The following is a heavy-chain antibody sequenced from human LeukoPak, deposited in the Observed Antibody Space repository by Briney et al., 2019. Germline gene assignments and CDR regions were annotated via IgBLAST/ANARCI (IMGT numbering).Heavy chain of an antibody. CDR3: ARDGYSSSWFTNWFDP. CDR1: CDTFTSYG. Sequence: ASVKGSCNASCDTFTSYGISWVRQAPGQGLEWMGGISAYNGNTNYAQKLQGRVTMTTDTSTSTAYMELRSLRSDDTAVYYCARDGYSSSWFTNWFDPWGQGTLVTVSS. D-gene: IGHD6-13*01. J-gene: IGHJ5*02. V-gene: IGHV1-18*04. CDR2: ISAYNGNT.